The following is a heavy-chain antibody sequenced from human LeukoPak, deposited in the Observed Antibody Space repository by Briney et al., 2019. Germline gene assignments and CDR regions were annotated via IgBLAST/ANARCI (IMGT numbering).Heavy chain of an antibody. Sequence: SETLSLTCTVSGGSISSYYWSWIRQPPGKELEWIGYIYYSGSTNYNPSLKSRVTISVDTSKNQFSLKLSSVTAADTAVYYCASHIAVAGPFDYWGQGTLVTVSS. CDR2: IYYSGST. D-gene: IGHD6-19*01. J-gene: IGHJ4*02. CDR1: GGSISSYY. CDR3: ASHIAVAGPFDY. V-gene: IGHV4-59*08.